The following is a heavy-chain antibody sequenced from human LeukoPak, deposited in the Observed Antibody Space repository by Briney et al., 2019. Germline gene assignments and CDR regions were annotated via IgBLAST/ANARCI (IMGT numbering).Heavy chain of an antibody. CDR1: GGSFSGYY. D-gene: IGHD3-9*01. CDR2: INHSGST. J-gene: IGHJ3*02. Sequence: SETLSLTCAVYGGSFSGYYWSWIRQPPGKGLEWMGDINHSGSTNYNPSLKSRVNISVDASKNQFSLKLSSVTAADTAVYYCATVLRYFDWLLDLPNDDFDIWGQGTMVTVSS. V-gene: IGHV4-34*01. CDR3: ATVLRYFDWLLDLPNDDFDI.